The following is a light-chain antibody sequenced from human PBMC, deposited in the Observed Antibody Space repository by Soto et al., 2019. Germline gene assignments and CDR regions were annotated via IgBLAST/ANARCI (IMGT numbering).Light chain of an antibody. CDR3: QSFDSSLSAYV. V-gene: IGLV1-40*01. CDR2: GNN. J-gene: IGLJ1*01. CDR1: SSNIGAGRD. Sequence: SELRQRRSGSGSPGETVTINNTGSSSNIGAGRDVHWYQQLPGTAPRLLIYGNNNRPSGVPDRFSASKSGTSASLAITGLQAEDEANFSAQSFDSSLSAYVFGTGTKVTV.